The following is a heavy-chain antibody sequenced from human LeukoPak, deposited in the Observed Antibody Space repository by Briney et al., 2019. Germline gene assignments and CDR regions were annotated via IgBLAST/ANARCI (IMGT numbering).Heavy chain of an antibody. CDR2: FDPEDGET. CDR1: GYTLTELS. V-gene: IGHV1-24*01. J-gene: IGHJ4*02. Sequence: ASVKVSCKVSGYTLTELSMHWVRQAPGKGLEWMGGFDPEDGETIYAQKFQGRVTMTTDTSTSTAYMELRSLRSDDTAVYYCATTRVWFGELLLGDYWGQGTLVTVSS. D-gene: IGHD3-10*01. CDR3: ATTRVWFGELLLGDY.